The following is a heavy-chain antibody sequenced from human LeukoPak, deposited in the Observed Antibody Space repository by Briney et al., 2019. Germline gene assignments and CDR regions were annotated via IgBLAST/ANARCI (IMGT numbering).Heavy chain of an antibody. J-gene: IGHJ4*02. D-gene: IGHD3-9*01. CDR2: ISGSGGST. V-gene: IGHV3-23*01. CDR3: GKRGGGDFDWLYTNGAPDY. CDR1: GFTFSSYA. Sequence: GGSLRLSCAASGFTFSSYAMSWVRQAPGKGLEWVSAISGSGGSTYYADSVKGRFTISRDNSKNTLYLQMNSLRAEDTAVYYCGKRGGGDFDWLYTNGAPDYWGQGTLVTVSS.